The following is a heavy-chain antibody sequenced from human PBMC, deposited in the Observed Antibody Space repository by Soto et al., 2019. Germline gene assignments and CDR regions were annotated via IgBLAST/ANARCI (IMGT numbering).Heavy chain of an antibody. V-gene: IGHV1-46*01. CDR3: ARVYYDSSGYYYQSDY. D-gene: IGHD3-22*01. J-gene: IGHJ4*02. CDR2: INPNCGTA. Sequence: ASVKVSCKASGYSFTSQYVHWVRQAPGQGLEWMGVINPNCGTANYAQKFQGRVTITTDESTSTAYMELSSLRSEDTAVYYCARVYYDSSGYYYQSDYWGQGTLVTVSS. CDR1: GYSFTSQY.